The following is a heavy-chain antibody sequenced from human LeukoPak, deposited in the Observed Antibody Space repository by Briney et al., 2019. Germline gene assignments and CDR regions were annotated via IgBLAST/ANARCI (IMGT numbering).Heavy chain of an antibody. CDR2: INPKSGDT. CDR1: GYTFSYYY. CDR3: AAAGPMYYFDY. D-gene: IGHD3-10*02. J-gene: IGHJ4*02. V-gene: IGHV1-2*02. Sequence: ASVKVSCKASGYTFSYYYIHWVRQAPGQRLEWMGWINPKSGDTKFAQKFQGRVTMTRDTSITTAYLELSSLTSDDAAVYYCAAAGPMYYFDYWGQGTLVTVSS.